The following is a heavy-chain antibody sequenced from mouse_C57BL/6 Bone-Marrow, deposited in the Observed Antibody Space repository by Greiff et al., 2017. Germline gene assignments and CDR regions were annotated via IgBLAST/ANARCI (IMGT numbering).Heavy chain of an antibody. J-gene: IGHJ2*01. CDR2: IYPRSGNT. D-gene: IGHD1-1*01. Sequence: VMLVESGAELARPGASVKLSCKASGYTFTSYGISWVKQRTGQGLEWIGEIYPRSGNTYYNEKFKGKATLPADKSSSTAYMELRSLTAEDSAVYFCARVRTVVSDFWGQGTTLTVSA. CDR1: GYTFTSYG. V-gene: IGHV1-81*01. CDR3: ARVRTVVSDF.